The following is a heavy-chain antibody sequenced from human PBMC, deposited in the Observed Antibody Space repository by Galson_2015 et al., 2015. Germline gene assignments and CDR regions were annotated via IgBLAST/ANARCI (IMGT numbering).Heavy chain of an antibody. V-gene: IGHV3-23*01. CDR3: AKSDCGSDCRRPDY. CDR1: GFTFSNYA. D-gene: IGHD2-21*02. J-gene: IGHJ4*02. CDR2: ISDSGVGT. Sequence: SLRLSCAASGFTFSNYAMTWVRQAPGKGLEWVSLISDSGVGTYYADSVKGRFIVSRDNSQNTLYLQMDSLRAEDTAVYYCAKSDCGSDCRRPDYWGQGSLVTVSS.